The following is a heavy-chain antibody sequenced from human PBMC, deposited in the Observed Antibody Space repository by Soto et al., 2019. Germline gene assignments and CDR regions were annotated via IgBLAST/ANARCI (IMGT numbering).Heavy chain of an antibody. J-gene: IGHJ4*02. D-gene: IGHD1-26*01. V-gene: IGHV1-69*01. CDR1: QYTFTNFY. CDR3: ARHASGSFYFDY. Sequence: QVQLVQSGAEVAKPGASVKVSCKASQYTFTNFYLHWVRQAPGQGLEWMGGIIPIFGTANYAQKFQGRVTITADESTSTAYMELSSLRSEDTAVYYCARHASGSFYFDYWGQGTLVTVSS. CDR2: IIPIFGTA.